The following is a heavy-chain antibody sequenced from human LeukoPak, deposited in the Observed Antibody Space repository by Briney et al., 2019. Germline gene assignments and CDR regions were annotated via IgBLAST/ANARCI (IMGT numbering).Heavy chain of an antibody. V-gene: IGHV4-59*01. CDR1: GGSLSSYY. D-gene: IGHD3-3*01. Sequence: SETLSLTCTVSGGSLSSYYWSWIRQPPGKGLEWIGYIYYSGSTQYTPPLKSRVPISVDTSKNQFSLKLSSVTAADTAVYYCAREKLGELDYWGQGTLVTVSS. CDR2: IYYSGST. CDR3: AREKLGELDY. J-gene: IGHJ4*02.